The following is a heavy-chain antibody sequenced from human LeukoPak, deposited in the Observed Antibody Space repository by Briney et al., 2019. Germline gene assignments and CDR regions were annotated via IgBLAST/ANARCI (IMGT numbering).Heavy chain of an antibody. J-gene: IGHJ3*02. V-gene: IGHV3-7*03. CDR2: IKQDGSEK. CDR1: GFTFSSYW. CDR3: AREREYYYDSSGYYPHDAFDI. D-gene: IGHD3-22*01. Sequence: GGSLRLSCAASGFTFSSYWMSWVRQAPGKGLEWVANIKQDGSEKYYVDSVKGRFTISRDNAKNSLYLQMNSLRAEDTAVYYCAREREYYYDSSGYYPHDAFDIWGQGTMVTVSS.